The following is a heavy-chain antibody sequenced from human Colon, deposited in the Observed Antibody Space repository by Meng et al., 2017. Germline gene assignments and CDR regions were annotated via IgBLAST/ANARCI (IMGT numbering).Heavy chain of an antibody. CDR3: ARRNSNNWFDP. CDR1: GASISGDNW. CDR2: IFHSGTS. D-gene: IGHD2/OR15-2a*01. V-gene: IGHV4-4*02. Sequence: QVQVAGSGQGLVKPSGTPSLTCAVSGASISGDNWWSWVRQTPGKGLEWLGEIFHSGTSNYNPSLKSRVTISVDKSKNQFSLRLSSVTAADTAVYYCARRNSNNWFDPWGQGILVTVSS. J-gene: IGHJ5*02.